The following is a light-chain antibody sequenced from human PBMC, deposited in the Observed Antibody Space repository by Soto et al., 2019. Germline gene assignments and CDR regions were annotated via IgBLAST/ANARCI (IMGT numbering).Light chain of an antibody. CDR1: SSDIGYSNF. J-gene: IGLJ1*01. CDR2: DLI. V-gene: IGLV2-14*03. Sequence: QSVLTHPASVSGSPGQSITISCTGTSSDIGYSNFVSWYHQHQGKAPKLLIYDLINRPSGVPNRFSGSKSGNTASLTISGLQAEDEADYYCNSCTSANTYVFGTGTKVTV. CDR3: NSCTSANTYV.